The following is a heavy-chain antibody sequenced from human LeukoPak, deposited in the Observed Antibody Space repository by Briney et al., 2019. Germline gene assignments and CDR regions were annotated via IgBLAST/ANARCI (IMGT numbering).Heavy chain of an antibody. CDR2: ISSSGSTI. V-gene: IGHV3-11*01. J-gene: IGHJ3*02. D-gene: IGHD2-2*02. Sequence: GGSLRLSCAASGFTFSDYYMSWIRQAPGKGLEWVSYISSSGSTIYYADSVRGRFTISRDNAKNSLYLQMNSLRAEDTALYHCVRCSRSSTSCYSAFDIWGQGTMVTVSS. CDR1: GFTFSDYY. CDR3: VRCSRSSTSCYSAFDI.